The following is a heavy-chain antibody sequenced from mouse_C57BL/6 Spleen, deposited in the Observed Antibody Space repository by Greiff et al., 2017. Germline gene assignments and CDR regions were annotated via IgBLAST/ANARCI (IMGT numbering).Heavy chain of an antibody. J-gene: IGHJ2*01. D-gene: IGHD2-5*01. CDR3: ARQDSNYVLYYFDY. CDR2: ISSGGSYT. CDR1: GFTFSSYG. Sequence: EVKLVESGGDLVKPGGSLKLSCAASGFTFSSYGMSWVRQTPDKRLEWVATISSGGSYTYYPDSVKGRFTISRDNAKNTLYLQMSSLKSEDTAMYYCARQDSNYVLYYFDYWGQGTTLTVSS. V-gene: IGHV5-6*01.